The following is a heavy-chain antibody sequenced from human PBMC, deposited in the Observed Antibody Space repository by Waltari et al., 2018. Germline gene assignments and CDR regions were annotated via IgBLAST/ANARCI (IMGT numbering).Heavy chain of an antibody. CDR1: GFTFSSYG. Sequence: QVQLVESGGGVVQPGRSLRLSCAASGFTFSSYGMHWVRQAPGKGLEWVAVIWYDGSNKYYADSVKGRFTISRDNSKNTLYLQMNSLRAEDTAVYYCAKDGGRWKSPQNWFDPWGQGTLVTVSS. CDR3: AKDGGRWKSPQNWFDP. V-gene: IGHV3-33*06. J-gene: IGHJ5*02. D-gene: IGHD1-1*01. CDR2: IWYDGSNK.